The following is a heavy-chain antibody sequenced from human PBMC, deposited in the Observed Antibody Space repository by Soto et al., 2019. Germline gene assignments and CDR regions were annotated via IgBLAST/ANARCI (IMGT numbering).Heavy chain of an antibody. CDR3: ARADYYGSGSYYYYYGMDV. Sequence: ASVKVSCKASGYTFTSYAMHWVRQAPGQRLEWMGWINAGNGNTKNSQKFQGRVTITRDTSASTAYMELSSLRSEDTAVYYCARADYYGSGSYYYYYGMDVWGQGTTVTVSS. CDR1: GYTFTSYA. D-gene: IGHD3-10*01. V-gene: IGHV1-3*01. J-gene: IGHJ6*02. CDR2: INAGNGNT.